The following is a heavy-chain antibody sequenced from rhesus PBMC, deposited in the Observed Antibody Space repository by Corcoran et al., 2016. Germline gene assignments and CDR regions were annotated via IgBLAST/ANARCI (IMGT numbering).Heavy chain of an antibody. CDR2: INPYNGNT. CDR3: ARAEWGRNTVTYGFDY. J-gene: IGHJ4*01. D-gene: IGHD4-23*01. Sequence: QVQLVQSGAEVKKPGSSVKVSCKASGYTFTDYYMHWVRQAPRQGLEWMGWINPYNGNTKYAQKFQGRVTMTRDTSTSTAYMERSSLRSEDTAVYYWARAEWGRNTVTYGFDYWGQGVLVTVSS. CDR1: GYTFTDYY. V-gene: IGHV1S2*01.